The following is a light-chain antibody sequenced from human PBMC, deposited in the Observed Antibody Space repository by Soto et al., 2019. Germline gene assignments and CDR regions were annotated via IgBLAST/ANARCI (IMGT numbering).Light chain of an antibody. Sequence: IVMTPSPATLSVSPGGRATLSCSASQSISDTLAWYQQKPGQAPRLLIHGASTRAPGFPARFSGSGSGTDFTLTISSLQSEDFAGDYCQQYDNWPWTFGQGTKVEIK. J-gene: IGKJ1*01. CDR2: GAS. CDR3: QQYDNWPWT. V-gene: IGKV3-15*01. CDR1: QSISDT.